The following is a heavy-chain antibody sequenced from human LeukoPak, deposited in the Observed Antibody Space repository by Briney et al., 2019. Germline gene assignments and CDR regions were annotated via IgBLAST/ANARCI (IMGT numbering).Heavy chain of an antibody. D-gene: IGHD6-6*01. CDR3: ARQGVRIAARRDY. Sequence: PSETLSLTCTVSGGSISSSSYYWGWIRQPPGKGLEWIGSIYYSGSTYYNPSLKSRVTIAVYTSKNQFSLKLSSVTAAGTAVYYCARQGVRIAARRDYWGQGTLVTVSS. CDR2: IYYSGST. J-gene: IGHJ4*02. CDR1: GGSISSSSYY. V-gene: IGHV4-39*01.